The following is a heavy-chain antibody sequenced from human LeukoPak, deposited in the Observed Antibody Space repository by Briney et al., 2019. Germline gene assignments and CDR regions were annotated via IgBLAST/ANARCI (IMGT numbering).Heavy chain of an antibody. D-gene: IGHD2-2*02. J-gene: IGHJ6*03. V-gene: IGHV3-11*04. CDR3: ARHPFVVVPAAIDYYYMDV. CDR2: ISSSGSTI. Sequence: GGSLRLSCAASGFTFSDYYMSWIRQAPGKGLEWVSYISSSGSTIYYAGSVKGRFTISRDNAKNSLYLQMNSLRAEDTAVYYCARHPFVVVPAAIDYYYMDVWGKGTTVTVSS. CDR1: GFTFSDYY.